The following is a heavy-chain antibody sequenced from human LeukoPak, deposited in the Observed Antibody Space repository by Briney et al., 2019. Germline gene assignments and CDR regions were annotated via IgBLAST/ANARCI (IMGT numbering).Heavy chain of an antibody. Sequence: GGSLRLSCAASGSTFDDYAMHWVRQAPGKGLEWVSGISWNSGSIGYADSVKGRFTISRDNAKNSLYLQMNSLRAEDTALYYCAKGIKDYYDSSGYGGWGQGTLVTVSS. D-gene: IGHD3-22*01. CDR2: ISWNSGSI. V-gene: IGHV3-9*01. CDR1: GSTFDDYA. J-gene: IGHJ4*02. CDR3: AKGIKDYYDSSGYGG.